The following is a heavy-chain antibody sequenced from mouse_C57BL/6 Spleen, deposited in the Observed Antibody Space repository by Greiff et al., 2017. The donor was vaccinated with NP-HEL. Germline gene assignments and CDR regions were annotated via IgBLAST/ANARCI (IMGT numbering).Heavy chain of an antibody. Sequence: EVQLQQSGPELVKPGASVKISCKASGYTFTDYYMNWVKQSHGKSLEWIGDINPNNGGTSYNQKFKGKATLTVDKSSSTAYMELRSLTSEDSAVYYCARRKNDGYYVFAYWGQGTLVTVSA. CDR3: ARRKNDGYYVFAY. V-gene: IGHV1-26*01. CDR1: GYTFTDYY. D-gene: IGHD2-3*01. CDR2: INPNNGGT. J-gene: IGHJ3*01.